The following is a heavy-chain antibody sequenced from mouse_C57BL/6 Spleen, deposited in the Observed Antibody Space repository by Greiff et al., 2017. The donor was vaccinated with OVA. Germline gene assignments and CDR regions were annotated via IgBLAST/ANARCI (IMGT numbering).Heavy chain of an antibody. CDR3: ASSYDYDGPCAD. D-gene: IGHD2-4*01. Sequence: VQLQQPGAELVKPGASVKLSCKASGYTFTSYWMQWVKQRPGQGLEWIGEIDPSDSDTNYNQKFKGKATLTVDTSSSTAYMQLSSLTSKDSAGYYCASSYDYDGPCADWGQGTLVTVSA. J-gene: IGHJ3*01. CDR2: IDPSDSDT. V-gene: IGHV1-50*01. CDR1: GYTFTSYW.